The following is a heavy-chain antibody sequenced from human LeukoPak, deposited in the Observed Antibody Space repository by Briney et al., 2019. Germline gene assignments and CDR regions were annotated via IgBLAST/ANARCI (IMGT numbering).Heavy chain of an antibody. J-gene: IGHJ5*02. Sequence: SDPAPLICTVSSVCMRGILWSWLRQPPGRALAGIGYRSDSGTTSYNPSLNSRVSISGDTSRNHFSLNLTSVTAADTAVYYCARRASCGTYPFNTWGQGALVTVSS. D-gene: IGHD2-15*01. CDR2: RSDSGTT. V-gene: IGHV4-59*08. CDR3: ARRASCGTYPFNT. CDR1: SVCMRGIL.